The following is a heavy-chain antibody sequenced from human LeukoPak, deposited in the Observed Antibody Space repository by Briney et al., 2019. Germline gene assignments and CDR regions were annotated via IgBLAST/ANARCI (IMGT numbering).Heavy chain of an antibody. J-gene: IGHJ6*03. V-gene: IGHV1-18*01. D-gene: IGHD3-16*01. CDR1: GYTFSHYG. Sequence: ASVKVSCKASGYTFSHYGINWVRQAPGQGLEWMGWSSAYNGNTNYAQNLQGRVTMTADTSTSIAYMELRSLRPDDTAVYYCVRDGGGLYYYYYMDVWGTGTTVTVSS. CDR2: SSAYNGNT. CDR3: VRDGGGLYYYYYMDV.